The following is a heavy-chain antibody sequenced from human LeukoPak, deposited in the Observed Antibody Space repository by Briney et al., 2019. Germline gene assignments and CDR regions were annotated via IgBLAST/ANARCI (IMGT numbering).Heavy chain of an antibody. Sequence: HGESLKISCKGSGYSFTSYWIGWVRQMPGKGLEWMGIIYPGDSDTRYSPSFQGQVHISADTSINTAYLQWSRLKASDTAMYYCARQRRNYYGSGRYYWFDPWGQGTLVTVSS. CDR2: IYPGDSDT. V-gene: IGHV5-51*01. CDR3: ARQRRNYYGSGRYYWFDP. CDR1: GYSFTSYW. J-gene: IGHJ5*02. D-gene: IGHD3-10*01.